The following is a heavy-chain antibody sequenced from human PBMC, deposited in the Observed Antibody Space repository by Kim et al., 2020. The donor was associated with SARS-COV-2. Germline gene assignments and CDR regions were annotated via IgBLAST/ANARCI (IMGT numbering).Heavy chain of an antibody. D-gene: IGHD3-16*01. J-gene: IGHJ4*02. Sequence: GGSLRLSCAASGFTFSSYSMNWVRQAPGKGLEWVSSISSSSSYIYYADSVKGRFTISRDNAKNSLYLQMNSLRAEDTAVYYCARHMITFGGVIKGFDYWGQGTLVTVSS. CDR1: GFTFSSYS. V-gene: IGHV3-21*01. CDR3: ARHMITFGGVIKGFDY. CDR2: ISSSSSYI.